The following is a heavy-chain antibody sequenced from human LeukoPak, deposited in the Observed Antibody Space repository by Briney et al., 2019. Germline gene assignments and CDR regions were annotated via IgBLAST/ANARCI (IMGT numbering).Heavy chain of an antibody. CDR3: TPTGVPAAKYYFDY. D-gene: IGHD2-2*01. V-gene: IGHV3-15*01. J-gene: IGHJ4*02. Sequence: GGSLRLSCAASGFTFSNAWMSWVRQAPGKGLEWVGRIKSKTDGGTTDYAAPVKGRFTISRDDSKNTLYLQMNSLKTEDTAVYYCTPTGVPAAKYYFDYWGQGTLVTVSS. CDR2: IKSKTDGGTT. CDR1: GFTFSNAW.